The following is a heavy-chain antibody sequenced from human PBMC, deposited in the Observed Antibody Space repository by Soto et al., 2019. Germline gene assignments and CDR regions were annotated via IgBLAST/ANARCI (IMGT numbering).Heavy chain of an antibody. CDR3: AAWFGELGPRPYYYYGMDV. CDR1: GYSFTSYW. V-gene: IGHV5-10-1*01. Sequence: GESLKISCKGSGYSFTSYWISWVRQMPGKGLEWMGRIDPSDSYTNYSPSFQGHVTISADKSISTAYLQWSSLKASDTAMYYCAAWFGELGPRPYYYYGMDVWGQGPTVTVSS. D-gene: IGHD3-10*01. CDR2: IDPSDSYT. J-gene: IGHJ6*02.